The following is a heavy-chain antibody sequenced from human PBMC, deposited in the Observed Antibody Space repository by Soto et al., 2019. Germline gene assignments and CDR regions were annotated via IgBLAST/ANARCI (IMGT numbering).Heavy chain of an antibody. J-gene: IGHJ4*02. CDR3: AREVYSSTYFDS. V-gene: IGHV2-5*02. CDR1: GFSLSTSGVG. Sequence: QITLKESGPTLVRPTQTLTLTCTFSGFSLSTSGVGVGWIRQPPGKALEWLALIYWDDDHRYSPSLKTRLTINKDTSKNQVVLTMTNLDPADTATYYCAREVYSSTYFDSWGQGTLVTVSS. CDR2: IYWDDDH. D-gene: IGHD6-13*01.